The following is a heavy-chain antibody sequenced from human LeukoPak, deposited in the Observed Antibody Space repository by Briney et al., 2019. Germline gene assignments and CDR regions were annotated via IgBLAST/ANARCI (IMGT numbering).Heavy chain of an antibody. J-gene: IGHJ4*02. CDR2: FSRSGPDT. V-gene: IGHV3-23*01. CDR3: ATGSLGSWYYFDY. Sequence: GGSLRLSCAASGFTFGSSAMSWVRQAPGKGPEWVSTFSRSGPDTYYADSVKGRFTIFRDNSKNTLYLQMNSLRAEDPGVYYCATGSLGSWYYFDYWGQGTLVTVSS. D-gene: IGHD6-13*01. CDR1: GFTFGSSA.